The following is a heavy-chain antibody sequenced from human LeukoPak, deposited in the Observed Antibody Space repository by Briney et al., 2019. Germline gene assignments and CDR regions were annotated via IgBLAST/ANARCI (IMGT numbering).Heavy chain of an antibody. D-gene: IGHD3-22*01. V-gene: IGHV4-30-4*01. CDR3: ARLKYYYDSSGSFNWFDP. Sequence: PSETLSLTCTVSGGSISSGDYYWSWIRQPPGKGLEWIGYIYYSGSTYYNPSLKSRITISVNTSKNQFSLKLSSVTAADTAVYYCARLKYYYDSSGSFNWFDPWGQGTLVTVSS. CDR2: IYYSGST. CDR1: GGSISSGDYY. J-gene: IGHJ5*02.